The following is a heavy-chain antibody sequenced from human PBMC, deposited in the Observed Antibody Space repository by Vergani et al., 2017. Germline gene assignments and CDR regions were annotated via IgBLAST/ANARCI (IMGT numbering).Heavy chain of an antibody. CDR1: GESFSSFY. V-gene: IGHV4-34*02. J-gene: IGHJ4*02. CDR2: INNDGHT. Sequence: QVQLQQWGAGVVKPSGTLSLTCAVFGESFSSFYWSWIRQPPGKGLEWIGEINNDGHTNYNPSLESRVTVSRDTAKNQFSLDLMSVTAADTAMYYCAVRPRVYLVGGDIVTKRTFYYWSQGSLVTVSS. CDR3: AVRPRVYLVGGDIVTKRTFYY. D-gene: IGHD3-10*01.